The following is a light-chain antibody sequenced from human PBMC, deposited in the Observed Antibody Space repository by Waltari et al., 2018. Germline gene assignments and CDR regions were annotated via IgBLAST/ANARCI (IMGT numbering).Light chain of an antibody. CDR3: ATWDERLTAVV. CDR1: LSPFGNTD. V-gene: IGLV1-51*01. J-gene: IGLJ2*01. Sequence: SSFTHPPPLSAAPGPEVPLDSPGILSPFGNTDFAWYQQLPETAPRLLIYDNNKRPAGIPGRFSGSKSGTSATLDITGLQTGDEGHYYCATWDERLTAVVFGGGTRLTVL. CDR2: DNN.